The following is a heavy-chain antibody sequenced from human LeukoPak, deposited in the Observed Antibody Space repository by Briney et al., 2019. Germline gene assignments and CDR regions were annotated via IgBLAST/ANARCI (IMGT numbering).Heavy chain of an antibody. J-gene: IGHJ4*02. CDR2: ISAYNGNT. CDR1: GYTFTSYG. D-gene: IGHD5-24*01. V-gene: IGHV1-18*01. Sequence: ASVKVSCKASGYTFTSYGISWVRQAPGQGLEWMGWISAYNGNTNYAQKFQGRVTITTDESTSTAYMELSSLRSEDTAVYYCARGVVEMATITSFDYWGQGTLVTVSS. CDR3: ARGVVEMATITSFDY.